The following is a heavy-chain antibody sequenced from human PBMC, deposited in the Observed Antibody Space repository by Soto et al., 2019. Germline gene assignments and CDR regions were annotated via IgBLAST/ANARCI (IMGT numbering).Heavy chain of an antibody. CDR2: ISGSGGST. V-gene: IGHV3-23*01. CDR3: AKDLNGLSGYYYDY. J-gene: IGHJ4*02. Sequence: EVQLLESGGGLVQPGGSLRLSCAASGFTFSSYAMSWVRQAPGKGLEWVSAISGSGGSTYYADSVKGRFTISRDNSKNTLYLQMNSLRAEDTAVYSCAKDLNGLSGYYYDYWGQGTLVTVSS. D-gene: IGHD3-9*01. CDR1: GFTFSSYA.